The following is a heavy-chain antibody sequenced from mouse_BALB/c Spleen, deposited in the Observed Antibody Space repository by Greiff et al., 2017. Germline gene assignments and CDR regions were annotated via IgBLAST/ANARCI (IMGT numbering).Heavy chain of an antibody. Sequence: QVQLKESGPGLVQPSQSLSITCTVSGFSLTSYGVHWVRQSPGKGLEWLGVIWSGGSTDYNAAFISRLSISKDNSKSQVFFKMNSLQADDTAIYYCARNGEVRRRDYAMDYGGQGTSGTVAS. J-gene: IGHJ4*01. CDR1: GFSLTSYG. CDR3: ARNGEVRRRDYAMDY. V-gene: IGHV2-4-1*01. CDR2: IWSGGST. D-gene: IGHD2-14*01.